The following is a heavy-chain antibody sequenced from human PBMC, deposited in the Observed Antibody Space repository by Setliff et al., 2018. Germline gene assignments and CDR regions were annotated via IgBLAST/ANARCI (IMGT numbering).Heavy chain of an antibody. Sequence: GASVKVSCKTAGYALNSYGLTWVRQAPGQGLEWMGWISPYNGHTNSAQKLQGRVTMTTDTSTTTAYMELRSLRSDDTAVYYCARERIYDGLNYNGMDVWGQGTTVTVSS. CDR1: GYALNSYG. CDR3: ARERIYDGLNYNGMDV. V-gene: IGHV1-18*01. CDR2: ISPYNGHT. J-gene: IGHJ6*01. D-gene: IGHD3-3*01.